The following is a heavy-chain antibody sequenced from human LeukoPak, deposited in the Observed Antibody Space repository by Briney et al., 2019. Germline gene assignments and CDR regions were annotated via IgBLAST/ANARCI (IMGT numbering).Heavy chain of an antibody. CDR2: ISSSSSYI. Sequence: GGSLRLSCAASGFTFSSYSMYWVRQAPGKGLEWVSSISSSSSYIYYADSVKGRFTISRDNAKNSLYLQMNSLRAEDTAVYYCARGDVGTMIVVAIPFDYWGQGTLVTVSS. V-gene: IGHV3-21*01. CDR1: GFTFSSYS. D-gene: IGHD3-22*01. J-gene: IGHJ4*02. CDR3: ARGDVGTMIVVAIPFDY.